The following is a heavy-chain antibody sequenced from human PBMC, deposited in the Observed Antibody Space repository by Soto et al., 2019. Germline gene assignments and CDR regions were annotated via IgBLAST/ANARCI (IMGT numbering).Heavy chain of an antibody. CDR3: AIPGYCSGGSCYDSLDP. CDR2: IWYDGSNK. J-gene: IGHJ5*02. Sequence: HPGGSLRLSCAASGFTFSSYGMHWVRQAPGKGLEWVAVIWYDGSNKYYADSVKGRFTISGDNSKNTLYLQMNSLRAEDTAVYYCAIPGYCSGGSCYDSLDPWGQGTLVTVSS. CDR1: GFTFSSYG. D-gene: IGHD2-15*01. V-gene: IGHV3-33*01.